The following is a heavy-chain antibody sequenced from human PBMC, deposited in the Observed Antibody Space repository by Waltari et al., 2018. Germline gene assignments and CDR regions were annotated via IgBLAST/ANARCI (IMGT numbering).Heavy chain of an antibody. Sequence: QVQLVQSGAEVKKPGASVKVSCKASGYTFTSYAIHWVRQAPGQRLEWMGWINAGNGNTKYSQKFQGRVTITTDTSASTAYMELSSLRSEDTAVYYCARATVYYYDSSGSIDYWGQGTLVTVSS. V-gene: IGHV1-3*01. CDR3: ARATVYYYDSSGSIDY. CDR2: INAGNGNT. J-gene: IGHJ4*02. D-gene: IGHD3-22*01. CDR1: GYTFTSYA.